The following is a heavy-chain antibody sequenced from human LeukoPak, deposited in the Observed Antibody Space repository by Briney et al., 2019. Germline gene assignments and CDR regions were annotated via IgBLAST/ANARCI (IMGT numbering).Heavy chain of an antibody. V-gene: IGHV3-30-3*01. Sequence: GGSLRLSCAASGFTFSRFPMHWVRQAPGKGLEWVALISSDGSDKKYADSVKGRFTMSRDNSKNTLFLRMHSLRVEDTGVYYCARDYPADHWGQGTLVTVSS. CDR1: GFTFSRFP. CDR2: ISSDGSDK. CDR3: ARDYPADH. J-gene: IGHJ4*02.